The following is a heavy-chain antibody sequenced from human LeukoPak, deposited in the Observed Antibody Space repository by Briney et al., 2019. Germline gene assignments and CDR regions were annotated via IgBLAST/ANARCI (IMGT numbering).Heavy chain of an antibody. CDR2: INPNSGGT. J-gene: IGHJ5*02. D-gene: IGHD3-10*01. CDR3: ARDGGEKLDP. V-gene: IGHV1-2*02. CDR1: GYTFTGYN. Sequence: ASVKVSCKASGYTFTGYNMHWVRQAPGQGLEWMGWINPNSGGTDYAQKFQGRVTMTRDTSITTAYMELSRLRSDDTGVYYCARDGGEKLDPWGQGTLVTVSS.